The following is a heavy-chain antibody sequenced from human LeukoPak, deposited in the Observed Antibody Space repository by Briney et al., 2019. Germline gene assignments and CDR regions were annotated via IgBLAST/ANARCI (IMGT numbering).Heavy chain of an antibody. V-gene: IGHV1-69*13. CDR1: GGTFSSYA. Sequence: GASVKVPCKASGGTFSSYAISWVRQAPGQGLEWMGGIIPIFGTANYAQKFQGRVTITADESTSTAYMELSSLRSEDTAVYYCARTVITMVRGVTNWFDPWGQGTLVTVSS. CDR3: ARTVITMVRGVTNWFDP. J-gene: IGHJ5*02. D-gene: IGHD3-10*01. CDR2: IIPIFGTA.